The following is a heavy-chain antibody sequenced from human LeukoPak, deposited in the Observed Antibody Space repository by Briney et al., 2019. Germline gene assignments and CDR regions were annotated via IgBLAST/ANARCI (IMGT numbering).Heavy chain of an antibody. Sequence: PGGSLRLSCAASGFTFSSYAMSWVRQAPGKGLEWVSAISGSGGSTYYADSVKGRFTISRDNSKNTLYLQMNSLRAEDTAVYYCAKRKVGATGDRPYFDYWGQGTLVTVSS. V-gene: IGHV3-23*01. CDR3: AKRKVGATGDRPYFDY. CDR2: ISGSGGST. J-gene: IGHJ4*02. CDR1: GFTFSSYA. D-gene: IGHD1-26*01.